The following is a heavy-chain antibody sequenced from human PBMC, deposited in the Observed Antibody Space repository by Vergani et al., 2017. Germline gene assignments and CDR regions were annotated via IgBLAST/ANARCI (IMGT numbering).Heavy chain of an antibody. Sequence: QVQLVQSGAEVKKPGASVKVSCTASGYTFTGYYMHWVRQAPGQGLEWMGWINPNSGGTNYAQKFQGRVTITRDTSISTAYMDLSSLRSEDTSVYYCARVCIWNCARKVLTDYDDIDVWGQGTTVTVSS. V-gene: IGHV1-2*02. CDR1: GYTFTGYY. CDR2: INPNSGGT. D-gene: IGHD1-7*01. J-gene: IGHJ6*02. CDR3: ARVCIWNCARKVLTDYDDIDV.